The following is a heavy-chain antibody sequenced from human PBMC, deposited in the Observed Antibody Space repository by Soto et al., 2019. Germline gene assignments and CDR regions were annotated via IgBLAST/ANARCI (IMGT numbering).Heavy chain of an antibody. Sequence: GGSLRLSCAASGFTFSSYAMHWVRQAPGKGLEWVAVISYDGSNKYYADSVKGRFTISRDNSKNTLYLQMNSLRAEDTAVYYCARDRGLVNWNPSYYFDYWGQGTLVTVSS. CDR2: ISYDGSNK. CDR1: GFTFSSYA. D-gene: IGHD1-1*01. V-gene: IGHV3-30-3*01. J-gene: IGHJ4*02. CDR3: ARDRGLVNWNPSYYFDY.